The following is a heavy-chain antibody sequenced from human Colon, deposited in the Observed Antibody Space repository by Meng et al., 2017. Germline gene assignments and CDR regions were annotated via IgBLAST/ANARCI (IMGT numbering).Heavy chain of an antibody. CDR2: IYYTGNT. Sequence: QEPCSGLVSPSETLSLPCSVSGASVGRDSHYWSWIRQSPGKGLELIGYIYYTGNTNYNPSLASRVSMSLDTSKTHFSLHLTSVTAADTAIYYCARVNGDFDEAWFDPWGQGTLVTVSS. D-gene: IGHD4-17*01. CDR1: GASVGRDSHY. V-gene: IGHV4-61*03. CDR3: ARVNGDFDEAWFDP. J-gene: IGHJ5*02.